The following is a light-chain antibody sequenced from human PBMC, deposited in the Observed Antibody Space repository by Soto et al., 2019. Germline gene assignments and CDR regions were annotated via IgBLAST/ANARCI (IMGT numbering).Light chain of an antibody. J-gene: IGKJ1*01. V-gene: IGKV1-39*01. CDR2: ATS. CDR1: QNIFTY. CDR3: QQSYSSPRR. Sequence: DIHVTPSPSSLSASVGDRVTIPFRASQNIFTYLNWYQQRPGKAPNLLIYATSNLQSGVPSRFSGSGSGTDFTLTISSLQPEDFATYYCQQSYSSPRRFGQGTKVDIK.